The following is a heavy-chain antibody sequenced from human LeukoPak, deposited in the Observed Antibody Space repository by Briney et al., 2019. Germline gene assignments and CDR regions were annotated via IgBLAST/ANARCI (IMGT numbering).Heavy chain of an antibody. CDR1: GFTVSSNY. Sequence: GFLRLSCAASGFTVSSNYMSWVRQAPGKGLEWVSVIYSGGSTYYADAVKGRFTISRDNSKNTLYLQMNSLRAEDTAVYYCARDRLTDYDFWSGYQTSYWFDPWGQGTLVTVSS. CDR3: ARDRLTDYDFWSGYQTSYWFDP. D-gene: IGHD3-3*01. CDR2: IYSGGST. V-gene: IGHV3-66*02. J-gene: IGHJ5*02.